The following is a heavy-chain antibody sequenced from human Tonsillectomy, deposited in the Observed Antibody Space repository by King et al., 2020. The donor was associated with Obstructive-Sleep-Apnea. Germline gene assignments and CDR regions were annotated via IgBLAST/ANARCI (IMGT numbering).Heavy chain of an antibody. CDR2: ISWISFNI. Sequence: VQLVESGGGLVQPGRSLRLSCSASGFTFDDYARHLVRQAPGKGRDWVSVISWISFNIDYADSVKGRFTISRDNAKNSLYLQMNSLRAEDTASYYCARDNHGLDVWGQGTTVTVSS. CDR3: ARDNHGLDV. J-gene: IGHJ6*02. V-gene: IGHV3-9*01. CDR1: GFTFDDYA.